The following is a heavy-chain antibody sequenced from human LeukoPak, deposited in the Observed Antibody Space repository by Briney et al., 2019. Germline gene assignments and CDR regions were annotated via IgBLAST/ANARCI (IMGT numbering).Heavy chain of an antibody. V-gene: IGHV3-23*01. CDR3: AKVRVFHNEYDY. CDR1: GFTFSNFA. Sequence: GGSLRLSCAASGFTFSNFAMSWVRQAPGKGLEWVSVITGSGANTYYTPSMRGRFTISRDNSKNTLYLQMNSLRAEDTAVYYCAKVRVFHNEYDYWGQGTLVTVSS. D-gene: IGHD6-13*01. J-gene: IGHJ4*02. CDR2: ITGSGANT.